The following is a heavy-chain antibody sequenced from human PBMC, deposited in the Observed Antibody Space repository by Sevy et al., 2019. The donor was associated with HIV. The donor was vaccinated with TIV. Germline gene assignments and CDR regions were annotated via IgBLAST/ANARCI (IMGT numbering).Heavy chain of an antibody. CDR2: FDPEAGET. CDR1: GYSLTDLS. V-gene: IGHV1-24*01. Sequence: ASVKVSCKVSGYSLTDLSMHWVRQAPGIGLEWMGRFDPEAGETIYAQKFQGRVTMTEDTSRDTAYMELSSLRSEDTAMYYCATTREYYSDNSGDIDYWGQGTLVTVSS. CDR3: ATTREYYSDNSGDIDY. D-gene: IGHD3-22*01. J-gene: IGHJ4*02.